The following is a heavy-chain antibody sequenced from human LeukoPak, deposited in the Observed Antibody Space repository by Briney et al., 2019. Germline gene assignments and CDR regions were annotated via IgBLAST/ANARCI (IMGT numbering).Heavy chain of an antibody. CDR2: IYYSGST. D-gene: IGHD5-24*01. CDR3: ASDMATTKYFDY. Sequence: SETLSLTCTVSGGSISSSSYYWGWIRQPPGKGLGWNGSIYYSGSTYYNPSRMIRVTISVDTSKNQFSLKLSSVTAADTAVYYCASDMATTKYFDYWGQGTLVTVSS. CDR1: GGSISSSSYY. J-gene: IGHJ4*02. V-gene: IGHV4-39*01.